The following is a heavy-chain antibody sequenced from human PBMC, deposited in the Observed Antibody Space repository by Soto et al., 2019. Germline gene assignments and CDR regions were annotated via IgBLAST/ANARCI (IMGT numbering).Heavy chain of an antibody. V-gene: IGHV3-21*01. D-gene: IGHD2-2*01. CDR2: ISSSSSYI. Sequence: GGYLRLPCAASGFTLSRYGMNWGRQAPGKGLEWVSSISSSSSYIYYADSVKGRLTISRDNAKNSLYLQMNSLRAEDTAVYYCARGRKPYVEAPAVTSVCGKGTTVTGSS. CDR1: GFTLSRYG. J-gene: IGHJ6*04. CDR3: ARGRKPYVEAPAVTSV.